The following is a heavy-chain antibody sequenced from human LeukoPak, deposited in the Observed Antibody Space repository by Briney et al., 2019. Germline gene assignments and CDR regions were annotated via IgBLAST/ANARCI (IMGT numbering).Heavy chain of an antibody. CDR2: ISAYNGNT. CDR1: GYTFTIYG. V-gene: IGHV1-18*01. Sequence: GASVKVSCKASGYTFTIYGSSWVRQAPGQGLEWMGWISAYNGNTNYAQKLQGRVTMTTDTSTSTAYMELRSLRSDDTAVYYCARGAKYYFDSSGYTYYYYYYMDVWGKGTTVTISS. J-gene: IGHJ6*03. CDR3: ARGAKYYFDSSGYTYYYYYYMDV. D-gene: IGHD3-22*01.